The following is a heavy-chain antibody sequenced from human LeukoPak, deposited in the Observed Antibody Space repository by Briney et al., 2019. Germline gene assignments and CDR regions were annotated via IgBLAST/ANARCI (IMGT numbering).Heavy chain of an antibody. J-gene: IGHJ5*02. V-gene: IGHV3-21*01. D-gene: IGHD2-8*01. CDR1: GFTFSSYS. Sequence: MAGGSLRLSCAASGFTFSSYSMNWVRQAPGKGLEWVSSISSSSSYIYYADSVKGRFTISRDNAKNTLYLQMNSLRAEDTAVYYCARANSIVLMVYAIDWFDPWGQGTLVTASS. CDR3: ARANSIVLMVYAIDWFDP. CDR2: ISSSSSYI.